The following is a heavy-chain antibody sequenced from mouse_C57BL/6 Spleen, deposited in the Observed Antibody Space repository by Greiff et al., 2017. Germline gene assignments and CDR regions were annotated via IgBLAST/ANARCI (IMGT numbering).Heavy chain of an antibody. V-gene: IGHV1-39*01. Sequence: EVQVVESGPELVKPGASVKISCKASGYSFTDYNMNWVKQSNGKGLEWIGVINPTYGTTRYNQKFKGKATLTVDQSSSTAYMQLNSLTSEDSAVYYCARSHHDYGRGYFDYWGQGTTLTVSS. CDR3: ARSHHDYGRGYFDY. CDR2: INPTYGTT. J-gene: IGHJ2*01. D-gene: IGHD2-4*01. CDR1: GYSFTDYN.